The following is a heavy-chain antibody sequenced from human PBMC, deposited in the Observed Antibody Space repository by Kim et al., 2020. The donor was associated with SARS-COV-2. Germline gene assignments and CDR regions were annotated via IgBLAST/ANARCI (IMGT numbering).Heavy chain of an antibody. CDR1: GFTFSSYA. CDR2: ISGSGGST. J-gene: IGHJ6*02. Sequence: GGSLRLSCAASGFTFSSYAMSWVRQAPGKGLEWVSAISGSGGSTYYADSVKGRFTISRDNSKNTLYLQMNSLRAEDTAVYYCAKVLSSSHSDETRLLMDVWGQGTTVTVSS. V-gene: IGHV3-23*01. D-gene: IGHD6-13*01. CDR3: AKVLSSSHSDETRLLMDV.